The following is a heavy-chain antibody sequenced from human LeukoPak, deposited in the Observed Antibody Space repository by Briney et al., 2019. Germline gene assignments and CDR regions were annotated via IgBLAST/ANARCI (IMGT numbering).Heavy chain of an antibody. CDR2: INPNSGGT. D-gene: IGHD3-10*01. CDR3: ATLAPGVRQYDY. Sequence: ASVKVSCKASGYTFTGYYMHCVRQAPGQGLEWMGWINPNSGGTNYAQKFQGRVTMTRDTSISTAYMELSRLRSDDTAVYYCATLAPGVRQYDYWGQGTLVTVSS. V-gene: IGHV1-2*02. CDR1: GYTFTGYY. J-gene: IGHJ4*02.